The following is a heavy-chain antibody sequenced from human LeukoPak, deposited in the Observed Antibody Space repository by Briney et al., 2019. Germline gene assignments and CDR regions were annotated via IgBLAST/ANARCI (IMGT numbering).Heavy chain of an antibody. D-gene: IGHD6-13*01. CDR2: ISAHNGNT. J-gene: IGHJ4*02. V-gene: IGHV1-18*01. CDR1: GYTFTSIG. CDR3: ARAVEQQLVLD. Sequence: ASVKVSCKGSGYTFTSIGLSWVRQAPGQGLEWLGWISAHNGNTKYAQKFQGRFTMTTDTFRSTAYMELRSLRSDDTAVYYCARAVEQQLVLDWGQGTLVTVSS.